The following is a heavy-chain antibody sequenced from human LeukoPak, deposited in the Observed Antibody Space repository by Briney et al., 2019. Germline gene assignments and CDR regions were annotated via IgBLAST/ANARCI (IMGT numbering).Heavy chain of an antibody. CDR3: ARGHEKRQYYDYVWGSYRYGNYYFDY. D-gene: IGHD3-16*02. V-gene: IGHV1-8*01. Sequence: ASVKVSCKASGYTFTSYDINWVRQATGQGLEWMGWMNPNSGNTGYAQKFQGRVTMTRNTSIGTAYMELSSLRSEDTAVYYCARGHEKRQYYDYVWGSYRYGNYYFDYWGQGTLVTVSS. J-gene: IGHJ4*02. CDR2: MNPNSGNT. CDR1: GYTFTSYD.